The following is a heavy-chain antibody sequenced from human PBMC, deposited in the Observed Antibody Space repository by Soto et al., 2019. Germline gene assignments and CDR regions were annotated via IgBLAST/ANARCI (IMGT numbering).Heavy chain of an antibody. J-gene: IGHJ5*02. CDR3: ARDRGAYYYDSSGPRPGNWFDP. CDR2: IIPIFGTA. V-gene: IGHV1-69*13. D-gene: IGHD3-22*01. Sequence: SVKVSCKASGGTFSSYAISWVRQAPGQGLEWMGGIIPIFGTANYAQKFQGRVTITADESTSTAYMELSSLRSEDTAVYYCARDRGAYYYDSSGPRPGNWFDPWGQGTLVTVSS. CDR1: GGTFSSYA.